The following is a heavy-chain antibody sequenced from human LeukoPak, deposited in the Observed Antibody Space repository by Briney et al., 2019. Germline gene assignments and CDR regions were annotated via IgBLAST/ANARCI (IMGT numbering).Heavy chain of an antibody. V-gene: IGHV1-69*13. Sequence: SVKVSCKSSGGTFSSYAISWVRQAPGQGLEWVGGIIPIFGTANYAQKFQGRVTITADESTSTAYMELSSLRSEDTAVYYCARVGPYCNSTSCYLGYWGQGTLVTVSS. CDR3: ARVGPYCNSTSCYLGY. D-gene: IGHD2-2*01. CDR1: GGTFSSYA. CDR2: IIPIFGTA. J-gene: IGHJ4*02.